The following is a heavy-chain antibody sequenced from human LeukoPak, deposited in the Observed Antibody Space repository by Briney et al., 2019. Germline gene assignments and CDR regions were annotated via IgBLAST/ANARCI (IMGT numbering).Heavy chain of an antibody. D-gene: IGHD5-18*01. CDR2: ISGSGGST. CDR1: RFTFSSYA. V-gene: IGHV3-23*01. CDR3: AKFRYGYSSVDFDY. Sequence: GGSLRLSCAASRFTFSSYAMSWVRQAPGKGLEWVSAISGSGGSTYYADSVKGRFTISRDNSKNTLYLQMNSLRAEDTAVYYCAKFRYGYSSVDFDYWGQGTLVTVSS. J-gene: IGHJ4*02.